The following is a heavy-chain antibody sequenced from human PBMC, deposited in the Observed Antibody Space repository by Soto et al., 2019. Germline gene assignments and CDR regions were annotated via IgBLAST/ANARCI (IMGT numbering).Heavy chain of an antibody. V-gene: IGHV4-59*08. Sequence: PSDTLSLTCTVSGGSISSYYWSWIRQPPGKGLEWIGYIYYSGSTNYNPSLKSRVTISVDTSKNQFSLKLSSVTAADTAVYYCARHLGYDSSGYYRNWFDPWGQGTQVTVSS. J-gene: IGHJ5*02. D-gene: IGHD3-22*01. CDR1: GGSISSYY. CDR2: IYYSGST. CDR3: ARHLGYDSSGYYRNWFDP.